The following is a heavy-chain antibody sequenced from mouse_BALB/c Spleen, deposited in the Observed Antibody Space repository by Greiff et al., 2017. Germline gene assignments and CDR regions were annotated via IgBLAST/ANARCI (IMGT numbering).Heavy chain of an antibody. V-gene: IGHV1S127*01. CDR2: IDPSDSYT. CDR1: GYTFTSYW. CDR3: TRSAKLGYAMDY. J-gene: IGHJ4*01. D-gene: IGHD4-1*01. Sequence: VQLQQPGAELVKPGASVKMSCKASGYTFTSYWMHWVKQRPGQGLEWIGVIDPSDSYTSYNQKFKGKATLTVDTSSSTAYMQLSSLTSEDSAVYYCTRSAKLGYAMDYWGQGTSVTVSS.